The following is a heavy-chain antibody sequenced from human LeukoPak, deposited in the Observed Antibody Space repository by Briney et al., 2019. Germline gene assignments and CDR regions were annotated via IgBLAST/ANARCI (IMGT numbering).Heavy chain of an antibody. CDR3: ARHKGPGVVVSDWFDP. CDR1: GGSFSGYY. CDR2: IYYSGST. V-gene: IGHV4-34*01. J-gene: IGHJ5*02. Sequence: SETLSLTCAVYGGSFSGYYWSWIRQPPGKGLEWIGSIYYSGSTYYNPSLKSRVTISVDTSKNQFSLKLSSVTAADTAVYYCARHKGPGVVVSDWFDPWGQGTLVTVSS. D-gene: IGHD2-15*01.